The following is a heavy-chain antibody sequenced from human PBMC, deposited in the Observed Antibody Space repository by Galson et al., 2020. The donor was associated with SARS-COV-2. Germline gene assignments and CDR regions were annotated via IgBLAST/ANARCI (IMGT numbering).Heavy chain of an antibody. Sequence: SPGASVKVSCKVSGDTLTELSMHWVRQAPGKGLEWMGGFDPEDGDTIYAQKFQGRVTMTEDSSTDTAYMDLSSLRSEDTAVYYCATVNEWYSPFFEYWGQGTLVTVSS. CDR2: FDPEDGDT. CDR1: GDTLTELS. J-gene: IGHJ4*02. V-gene: IGHV1-24*01. CDR3: ATVNEWYSPFFEY. D-gene: IGHD2-8*01.